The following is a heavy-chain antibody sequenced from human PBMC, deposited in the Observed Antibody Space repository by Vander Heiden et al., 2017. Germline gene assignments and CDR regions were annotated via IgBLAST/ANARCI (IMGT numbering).Heavy chain of an antibody. D-gene: IGHD3-22*01. J-gene: IGHJ3*02. CDR1: GFTCSSYW. CDR2: IKQDGSEK. V-gene: IGHV3-7*01. CDR3: ARQYYYDSTRAFDI. Sequence: EVQPVESGGGLVQPGGSLSLSCAASGFTCSSYWMSWVRQAAGKGLERVGNIKQDGSEKYYVDSVKGRFTISRDNAKNSLYLQMNSLRAEDTAVYYCARQYYYDSTRAFDIWGQGTMVTVSS.